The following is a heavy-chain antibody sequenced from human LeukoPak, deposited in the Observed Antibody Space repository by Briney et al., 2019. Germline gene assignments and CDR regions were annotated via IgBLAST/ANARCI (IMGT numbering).Heavy chain of an antibody. D-gene: IGHD3-22*01. CDR3: ARHGKLRRWGYDSSGYYYGPYFDY. CDR2: INHSGST. V-gene: IGHV4-34*01. J-gene: IGHJ4*02. Sequence: SETLSLTCAVYGGSFSGYYWSWIRQPPGKGLEWIGEINHSGSTNYNPSLKSRVTISVDTSKNQFSLKLSSVTAADTAVYYCARHGKLRRWGYDSSGYYYGPYFDYWGQGTLVTVSS. CDR1: GGSFSGYY.